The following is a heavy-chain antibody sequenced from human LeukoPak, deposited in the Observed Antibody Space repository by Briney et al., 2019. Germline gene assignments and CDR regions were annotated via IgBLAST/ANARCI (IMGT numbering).Heavy chain of an antibody. J-gene: IGHJ6*03. CDR1: GFTFDNYG. CDR3: ARDYAYYYDSSGYLYYYYYYMDV. CDR2: INWNGGST. D-gene: IGHD3-22*01. Sequence: GGSLRLSCAASGFTFDNYGMSWVRQGPGKGLEWVSGINWNGGSTGYADSVKGRFTISRDNAKNSLYLQMNSLRAEDTAVYYCARDYAYYYDSSGYLYYYYYYMDVWGKGTTVTVSS. V-gene: IGHV3-20*04.